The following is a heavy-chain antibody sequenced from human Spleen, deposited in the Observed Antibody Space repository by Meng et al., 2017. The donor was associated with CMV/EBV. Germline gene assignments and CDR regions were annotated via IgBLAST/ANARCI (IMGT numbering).Heavy chain of an antibody. J-gene: IGHJ4*02. Sequence: SGFTFTTYAMTWVRQAPGKGLEWVSAIGGSGKNTFYADSVKGRFSISRDNSKNTLYLQVNSLRAEDTAVYHCAKIVGLYGSAYFDYWGQGTLVTVSS. CDR2: IGGSGKNT. CDR3: AKIVGLYGSAYFDY. D-gene: IGHD3-10*01. CDR1: GFTFTTYA. V-gene: IGHV3-23*01.